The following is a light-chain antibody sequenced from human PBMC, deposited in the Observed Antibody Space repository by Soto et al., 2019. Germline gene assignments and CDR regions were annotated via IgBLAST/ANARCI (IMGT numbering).Light chain of an antibody. CDR3: SSYTTSTTPV. Sequence: QSALTQPASVSGSPGQSITISCTGTNSDIGGYNFVSWYQQHPGKAPKLMIFDVSNRPSGVSLRFSGSKSGNTASLTISGLQAEDEADYYCSSYTTSTTPVFGPGTKLTVL. CDR2: DVS. J-gene: IGLJ1*01. V-gene: IGLV2-14*03. CDR1: NSDIGGYNF.